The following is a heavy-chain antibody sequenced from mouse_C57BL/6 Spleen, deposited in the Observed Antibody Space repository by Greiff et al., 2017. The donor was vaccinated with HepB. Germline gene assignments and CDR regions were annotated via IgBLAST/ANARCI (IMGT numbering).Heavy chain of an antibody. J-gene: IGHJ4*01. CDR2: IDPSDSYT. V-gene: IGHV1-59*01. Sequence: QVQLQQPGAELVRPGTSVKLSCKASGYTFTSYWMHWVKQRPGQGLEWIGVIDPSDSYTNYNQKFKGKATLTVDTSSSTAYMQLSSLTSEDSAVYYCAVVATGAMDYWGQGTSVTVSS. D-gene: IGHD1-1*01. CDR1: GYTFTSYW. CDR3: AVVATGAMDY.